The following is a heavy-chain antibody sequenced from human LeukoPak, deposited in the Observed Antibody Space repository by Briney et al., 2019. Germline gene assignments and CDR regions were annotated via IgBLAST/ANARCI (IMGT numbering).Heavy chain of an antibody. J-gene: IGHJ6*03. V-gene: IGHV1-2*02. CDR2: INSNSGDA. CDR3: ARSAGHCSNGICFTDYYMDV. CDR1: GYTFTSYY. Sequence: GASVKVSCKASGYTFTSYYMHWVRQAPGQGLEWVGRINSNSGDANSAQKFQGRVTMTRDTSVSTAYMDLSSVTSDDTAVYFCARSAGHCSNGICFTDYYMDVWGRGTTVTVSS. D-gene: IGHD2-8*01.